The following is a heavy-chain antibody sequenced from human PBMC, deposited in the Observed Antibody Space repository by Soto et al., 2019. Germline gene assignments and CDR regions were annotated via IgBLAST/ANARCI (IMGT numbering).Heavy chain of an antibody. J-gene: IGHJ5*02. CDR3: ATSYDTGFDP. CDR2: IKVDSGYT. V-gene: IGHV1-18*04. D-gene: IGHD3-9*01. Sequence: QLQLVQSAAEVKKPGASVRVSCKAYGYPFIKYGISWIRQAPEQGLEWMGWIKVDSGYTNYAQKFQGIVTMTADTSSDTAFMDLRSLRLDDTAVYFCATSYDTGFDPWGQGTLVSVSS. CDR1: GYPFIKYG.